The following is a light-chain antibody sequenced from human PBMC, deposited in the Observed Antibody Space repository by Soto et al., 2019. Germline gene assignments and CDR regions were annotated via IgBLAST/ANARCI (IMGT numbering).Light chain of an antibody. V-gene: IGKV3-11*01. Sequence: EIVLTQSPATLSLSPGERATLSCRASQSVGDYLVWYQQKPGQAPRLLIYDASNRATGIPARFFGSGSGTDFTLTISSLEPEDFAVYYCQQRSDWPITFGQGTRLEI. J-gene: IGKJ5*01. CDR1: QSVGDY. CDR2: DAS. CDR3: QQRSDWPIT.